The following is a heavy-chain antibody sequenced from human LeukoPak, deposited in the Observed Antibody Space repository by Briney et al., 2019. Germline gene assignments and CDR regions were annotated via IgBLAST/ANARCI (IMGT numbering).Heavy chain of an antibody. CDR2: IHYTGST. J-gene: IGHJ5*02. Sequence: SETLSLTCTVSGGSITCHYWSWIRQPPAKGLEWIGYIHYTGSTNYNPSLNSRITMSVDTPNNQFSLRLTSVTATDTAVYYCARLHALGAEEFDPWGQGALVTVSS. CDR1: GGSITCHY. D-gene: IGHD3-16*01. V-gene: IGHV4-59*11. CDR3: ARLHALGAEEFDP.